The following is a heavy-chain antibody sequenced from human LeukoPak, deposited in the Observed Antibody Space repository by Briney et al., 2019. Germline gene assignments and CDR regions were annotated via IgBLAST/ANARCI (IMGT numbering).Heavy chain of an antibody. CDR3: ARGPPPRGDFWGGYYRGAFDY. V-gene: IGHV4-34*01. CDR1: GGSFSGYY. J-gene: IGHJ4*02. Sequence: SETLSLTCAVYGGSFSGYYWSWIRQPPGKGLEWIGEINHSGSTNYNPSLKSRVTISVDTSKNQFSLKLSSVTAADTAVYYCARGPPPRGDFWGGYYRGAFDYWGQGTLVTVSS. D-gene: IGHD3-3*01. CDR2: INHSGST.